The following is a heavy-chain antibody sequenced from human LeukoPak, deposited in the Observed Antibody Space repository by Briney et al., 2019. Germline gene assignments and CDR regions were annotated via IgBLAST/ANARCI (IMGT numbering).Heavy chain of an antibody. CDR3: ARGPHYDILTGYYSNFDY. D-gene: IGHD3-9*01. V-gene: IGHV4-4*07. CDR1: GGSISSYY. Sequence: PSETLSLTCTVSGGSISSYYWSWIRQPAGKGLEWIGRIYTSGNTNYNPSLKSRVTISVDTSKNQFSLKLSSVTAADTAVYYCARGPHYDILTGYYSNFDYWGQGTLVTVSS. J-gene: IGHJ4*02. CDR2: IYTSGNT.